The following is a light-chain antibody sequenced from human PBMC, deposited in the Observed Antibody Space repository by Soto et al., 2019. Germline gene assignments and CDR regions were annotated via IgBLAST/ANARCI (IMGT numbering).Light chain of an antibody. CDR1: SSDVGGHNY. Sequence: QSALAQPASVSGSPGQSITITCTGTSSDVGGHNYVSWYQQHPGKVPKLIIYDVTNRPSGVSNRFSASKSGNTASLTISGLQAEDGADYYCISYKTDDTLVFGGGTKVTVL. V-gene: IGLV2-14*03. CDR2: DVT. J-gene: IGLJ1*01. CDR3: ISYKTDDTLV.